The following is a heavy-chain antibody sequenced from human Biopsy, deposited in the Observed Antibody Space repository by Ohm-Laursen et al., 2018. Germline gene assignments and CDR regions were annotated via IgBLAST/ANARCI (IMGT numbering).Heavy chain of an antibody. D-gene: IGHD5-24*01. CDR2: ISPSGATT. CDR1: GNTFATYH. V-gene: IGHV1-46*01. Sequence: VASVKVSCKASGNTFATYHIHWVRQAPGQGLEWMGVISPSGATTSFSQKFQGRITMTRDTSTGTVYMDLNSLGSEDTAVYYWARAGVGSDGTDSYYYGMDVWGPGTTVTVSS. CDR3: ARAGVGSDGTDSYYYGMDV. J-gene: IGHJ6*02.